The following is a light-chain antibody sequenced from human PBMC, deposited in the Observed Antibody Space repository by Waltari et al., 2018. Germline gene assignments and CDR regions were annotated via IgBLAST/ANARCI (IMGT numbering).Light chain of an antibody. CDR2: QHN. V-gene: IGLV3-1*01. CDR1: KLGGKY. J-gene: IGLJ2*01. Sequence: SYELTQPPSVSVSPGQTASITCSGDKLGGKYASWYQLRAGQSPILVISQHNQRPSGIPERFSGAYSVNTATLTISGTQTMDEADYYCQAWDSNTVVFGGGTKLSVL. CDR3: QAWDSNTVV.